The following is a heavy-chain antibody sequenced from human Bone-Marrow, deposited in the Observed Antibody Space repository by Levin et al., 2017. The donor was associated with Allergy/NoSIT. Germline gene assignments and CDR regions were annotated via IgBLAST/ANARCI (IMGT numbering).Heavy chain of an antibody. Sequence: SQTLSLTCNVSGASISSFYWSWIRQSPGKGLEWIGYLFYSGTTKYNPSLKSRVTMSIDLSKSQIGLQLRSVSAADPAVYFCAEVIGIVGSSPDEQRDWFHPWGQGTRVTVSS. D-gene: IGHD6-25*01. J-gene: IGHJ5*02. CDR2: LFYSGTT. CDR1: GASISSFY. CDR3: AEVIGIVGSSPDEQRDWFHP. V-gene: IGHV4-59*01.